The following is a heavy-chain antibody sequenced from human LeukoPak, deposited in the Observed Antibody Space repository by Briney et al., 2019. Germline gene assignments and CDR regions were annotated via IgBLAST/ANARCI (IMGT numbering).Heavy chain of an antibody. CDR2: IYSGGST. CDR1: GFTVSSNY. D-gene: IGHD1-26*01. V-gene: IGHV3-53*01. J-gene: IGHJ4*02. CDR3: TTDQWELLDFSVY. Sequence: PGGSLRLSCAASGFTVSSNYMSWVRQAPGKGLEWVSVIYSGGSTYYADSVKGRFTISRDNSKNTLYLQMNSLRAEDTAVYYCTTDQWELLDFSVYWGQGTLVTVSS.